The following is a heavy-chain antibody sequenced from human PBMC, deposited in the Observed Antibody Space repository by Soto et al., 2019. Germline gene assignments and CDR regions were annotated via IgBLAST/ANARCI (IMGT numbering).Heavy chain of an antibody. D-gene: IGHD3-22*01. V-gene: IGHV4-61*01. J-gene: IGHJ3*02. CDR3: ARDLTYYDSSATAGAFDI. Sequence: SETPSLTCTVSGGSVSSGSYYWSWIRQPPGKGLEWIGYIYYSGSTNYNPSLKSRVTISVDTSKNQFSLKLSSVTAADTAVYYCARDLTYYDSSATAGAFDIWGQGTMVTVSS. CDR2: IYYSGST. CDR1: GGSVSSGSYY.